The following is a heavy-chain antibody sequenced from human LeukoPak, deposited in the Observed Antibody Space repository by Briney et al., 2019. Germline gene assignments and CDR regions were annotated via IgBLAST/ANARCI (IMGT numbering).Heavy chain of an antibody. CDR1: GGSFSGYY. CDR3: ARGSMVRGVMGFDY. D-gene: IGHD3-10*01. J-gene: IGHJ4*02. V-gene: IGHV4-34*01. CDR2: INHSGST. Sequence: SETLSLTCAVYGGSFSGYYWSWIRQPPGKGLEWIGEINHSGSTNYNPSLKSRVTISVDTSKNQLSLKLSSVTAADTAVYYCARGSMVRGVMGFDYWGQGTLVTVSS.